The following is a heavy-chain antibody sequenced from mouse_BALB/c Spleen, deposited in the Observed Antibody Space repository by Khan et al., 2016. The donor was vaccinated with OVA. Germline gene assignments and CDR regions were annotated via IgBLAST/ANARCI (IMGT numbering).Heavy chain of an antibody. D-gene: IGHD1-1*01. CDR1: GYTFINYW. CDR3: ARRGRRWDFDY. CDR2: INPSTGYT. Sequence: VQLQQSGAELAKPGASVKMSCKASGYTFINYWILWVKQRPGQGLEWIGYINPSTGYTAYNQNFKDKATLTADKSSSTAYMQLSSLTSEDSAVYYGARRGRRWDFDYWGQGTTLTVSS. V-gene: IGHV1-7*01. J-gene: IGHJ2*01.